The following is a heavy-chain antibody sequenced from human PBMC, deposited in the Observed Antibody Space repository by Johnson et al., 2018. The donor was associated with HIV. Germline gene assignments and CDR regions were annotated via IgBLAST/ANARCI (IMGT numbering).Heavy chain of an antibody. CDR1: GFTFSDYY. Sequence: QVQLVESGGGLVKPGGSLRLSCAASGFTFSDYYMSWIRQAPGKGLEWVSYISSSGSTIYYADSVKGRFTISRDNVKNSLYLQMNSLRAEDTAVHYCARDPNSSNCSGVTCYSAAFDIWGQGTMVTVSS. D-gene: IGHD2-15*01. J-gene: IGHJ3*02. V-gene: IGHV3-11*04. CDR2: ISSSGSTI. CDR3: ARDPNSSNCSGVTCYSAAFDI.